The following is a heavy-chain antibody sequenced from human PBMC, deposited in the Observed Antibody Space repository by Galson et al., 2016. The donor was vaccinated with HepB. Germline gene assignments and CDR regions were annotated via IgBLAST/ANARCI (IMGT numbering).Heavy chain of an antibody. Sequence: SLRLSCAASGFTFSRYWMHWVRQTPERGLVWVSRIRCDGSDTSYADSVKARFTVSRDNAKNTLFLPTNSLRAEDTAVYYCTRATVDWGQGTLVTVSS. J-gene: IGHJ4*02. V-gene: IGHV3-74*01. D-gene: IGHD4-23*01. CDR3: TRATVD. CDR2: IRCDGSDT. CDR1: GFTFSRYW.